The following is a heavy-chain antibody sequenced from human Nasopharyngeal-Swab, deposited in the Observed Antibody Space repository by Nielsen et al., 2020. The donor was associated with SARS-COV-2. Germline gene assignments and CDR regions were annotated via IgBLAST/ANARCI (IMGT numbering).Heavy chain of an antibody. J-gene: IGHJ4*02. V-gene: IGHV3-33*01. CDR1: GFTFSSYG. Sequence: SLKISCAASGFTFSSYGMHWVRQAPGKGLEWVAVIWYDGSNKYYTDSVKGRFTISRDNSKNTLYPQMNSLRAEDTAVYYCARDRTETLSLDYWGQGTLVTVSS. CDR3: ARDRTETLSLDY. D-gene: IGHD4-17*01. CDR2: IWYDGSNK.